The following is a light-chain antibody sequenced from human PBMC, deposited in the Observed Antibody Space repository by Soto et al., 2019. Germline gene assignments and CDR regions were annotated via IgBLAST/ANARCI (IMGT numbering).Light chain of an antibody. Sequence: DIQMTQSPSTLSASVGDRVTITCRASQRISSWLAWYQHKPGKAPKLLIYKASSLESGVPSRFSGGGSGTEFTLTISSLQPDDFATYYCQQYNSFSWTFGQGTKVEI. V-gene: IGKV1-5*03. CDR1: QRISSW. J-gene: IGKJ1*01. CDR2: KAS. CDR3: QQYNSFSWT.